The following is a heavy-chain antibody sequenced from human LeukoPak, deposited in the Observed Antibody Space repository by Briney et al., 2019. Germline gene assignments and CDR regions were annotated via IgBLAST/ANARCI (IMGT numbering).Heavy chain of an antibody. CDR3: ARDARMGY. CDR2: VSSSTGNP. V-gene: IGHV7-4-1*02. D-gene: IGHD2-8*01. Sequence: GASVKVSCKASGYSFTTLSICWVRQAPGQGLEWMGWVSSSTGNPTYAQDFTGRFVFSVDTSVTTAYLQINNLKAEDTAVYYCARDARMGYWGQGTQVTVSS. CDR1: GYSFTTLS. J-gene: IGHJ4*02.